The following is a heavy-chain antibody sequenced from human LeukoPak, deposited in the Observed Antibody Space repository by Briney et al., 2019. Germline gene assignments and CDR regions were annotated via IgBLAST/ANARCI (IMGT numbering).Heavy chain of an antibody. CDR3: AREGISRKMDFDY. J-gene: IGHJ4*02. V-gene: IGHV3-23*01. D-gene: IGHD2/OR15-2a*01. CDR2: ITNDNYDT. Sequence: GGSLRLSCAASGFTFSSHAMSWVRQAPEKGLEWVSSITNDNYDTFYADSVKGRFTISRDESKNTLYLQMKSLGAEDTAVYYCAREGISRKMDFDYWGQGTLVTVSS. CDR1: GFTFSSHA.